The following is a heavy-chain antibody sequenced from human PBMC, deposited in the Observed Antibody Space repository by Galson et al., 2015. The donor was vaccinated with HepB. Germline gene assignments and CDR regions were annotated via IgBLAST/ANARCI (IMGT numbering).Heavy chain of an antibody. V-gene: IGHV1-18*01. CDR2: ISAYNGKT. CDR3: ARVWSYDFWSGYSCDS. D-gene: IGHD3-3*01. J-gene: IGHJ4*02. CDR1: GYTFTSYE. Sequence: SVKVSCKASGYTFTSYEITWVRQAPGQGLEWMGWISAYNGKTNYAQKLQGRVTMTTDTSTSTAYMELRSLRSDDTAVYYCARVWSYDFWSGYSCDSWGQGTLVTVSS.